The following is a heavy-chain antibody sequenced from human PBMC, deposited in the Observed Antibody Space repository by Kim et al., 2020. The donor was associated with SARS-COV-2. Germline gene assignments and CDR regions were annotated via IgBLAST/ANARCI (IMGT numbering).Heavy chain of an antibody. V-gene: IGHV3-23*01. D-gene: IGHD3-22*01. Sequence: GGSLRLSCAASGFNFRSNAMSWVRQAPGKGPEWVSGIGSDGSAHYADSVRGRFTISRDTYRNTLYLELNSLSAEDTAPYYCAKDLHYYSAMDVWGQAPT. CDR2: IGSDGSA. CDR1: GFNFRSNA. J-gene: IGHJ6*02. CDR3: AKDLHYYSAMDV.